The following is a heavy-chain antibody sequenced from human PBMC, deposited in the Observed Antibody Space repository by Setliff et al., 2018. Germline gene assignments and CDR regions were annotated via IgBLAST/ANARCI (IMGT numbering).Heavy chain of an antibody. V-gene: IGHV1-46*01. CDR2: INPSGGST. Sequence: ASVKVSCKASGYTFTSYYMHWVRQAPGQGLEWMGIINPSGGSTSYAQKFQGRVTMTRDTSTSTVYMELSSLRSEDTAVYYCARDPTTYYDILTGSSSRRYGMDVWSQGTTVTVSS. CDR3: ARDPTTYYDILTGSSSRRYGMDV. CDR1: GYTFTSYY. D-gene: IGHD3-9*01. J-gene: IGHJ6*02.